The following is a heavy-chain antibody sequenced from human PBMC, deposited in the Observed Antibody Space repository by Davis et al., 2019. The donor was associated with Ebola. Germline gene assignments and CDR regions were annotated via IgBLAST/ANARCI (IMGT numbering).Heavy chain of an antibody. CDR3: ARNLGGYCSGGSCYTRYYYYYYGMDV. Sequence: SETLSLTCAVYGGSFSGYYWSWIRQPPGRGLEWIGEINHSGSTNYNPSLKSRVTISVDKSKNQFSLKLSSVTAADTAVYYCARNLGGYCSGGSCYTRYYYYYYGMDVWGQGTTVTVSS. J-gene: IGHJ6*02. CDR1: GGSFSGYY. V-gene: IGHV4-34*01. CDR2: INHSGST. D-gene: IGHD2-15*01.